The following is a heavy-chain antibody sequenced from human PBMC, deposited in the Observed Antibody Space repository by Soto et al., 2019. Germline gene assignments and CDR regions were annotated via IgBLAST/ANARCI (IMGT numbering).Heavy chain of an antibody. Sequence: QVQLVESGGGVVQPGRSLRLSCAASGFTFSSYGMHWVRQAPGKGLEWVAVISYDGINKYYADSVKGRFTISRDNSKNTLYLQMNSLRAEDTAVDYCAKSVYNWNDGVFDYWGQGTLVTVSS. J-gene: IGHJ4*02. D-gene: IGHD1-1*01. CDR2: ISYDGINK. CDR3: AKSVYNWNDGVFDY. CDR1: GFTFSSYG. V-gene: IGHV3-30*18.